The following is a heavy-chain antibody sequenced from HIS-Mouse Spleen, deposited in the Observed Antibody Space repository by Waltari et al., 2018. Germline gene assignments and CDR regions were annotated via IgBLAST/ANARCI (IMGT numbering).Heavy chain of an antibody. CDR2: FGPEDGET. Sequence: QVQLVQSGAEVKKPGASVKVSGKVSGYTLTELSLHLVRPAPGKGLEWMGGFGPEDGETIYAQKFQGRVTMTEDTSTDTAYMELSSLRSEDTAVYYCATGRITTNPTLHAFDIWGQGTMVTVSS. D-gene: IGHD3-10*01. J-gene: IGHJ3*02. CDR1: GYTLTELS. V-gene: IGHV1-24*01. CDR3: ATGRITTNPTLHAFDI.